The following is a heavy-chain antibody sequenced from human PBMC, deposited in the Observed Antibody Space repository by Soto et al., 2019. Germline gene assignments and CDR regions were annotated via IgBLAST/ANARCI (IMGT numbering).Heavy chain of an antibody. J-gene: IGHJ3*02. CDR1: GDSFISYF. Sequence: LETLSLTCTVSGDSFISYFWTWTRQPPGKGLEWIGYAHYSGSTNYNPSLKSRVTISVDTSKNMLSLELSSVTAADTAVYYCARMNQLAPKRNAFDMWGQGTMVTVSS. V-gene: IGHV4-59*01. CDR2: AHYSGST. D-gene: IGHD1-1*01. CDR3: ARMNQLAPKRNAFDM.